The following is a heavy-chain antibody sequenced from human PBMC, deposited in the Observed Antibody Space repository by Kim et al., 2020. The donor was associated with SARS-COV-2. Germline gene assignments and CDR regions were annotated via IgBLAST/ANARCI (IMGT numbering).Heavy chain of an antibody. CDR1: GYTFTGYY. D-gene: IGHD3-22*01. CDR3: ARIDVVTRAYFDY. Sequence: ASVKVSCKASGYTFTGYYMHWVRQAPGQGLEWMGWINPNSGGTNYAQKFQGRVTMTRDTSISTAYMELSRLRSDDTAVYYCARIDVVTRAYFDYWGQGTLVTVSS. CDR2: INPNSGGT. J-gene: IGHJ4*02. V-gene: IGHV1-2*02.